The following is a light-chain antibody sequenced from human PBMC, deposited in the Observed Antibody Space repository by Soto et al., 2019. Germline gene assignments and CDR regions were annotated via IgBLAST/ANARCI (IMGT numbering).Light chain of an antibody. V-gene: IGLV1-44*01. J-gene: IGLJ1*01. CDR1: SSNIGSNT. CDR3: AAWDDSLNGSYV. CDR2: SNN. Sequence: QSVLTQPPSASGTPGQRVTISCSGRSSNIGSNTVNWCQQLPGTAPKLLIYSNNQRPSGVPDRFSGSKSGTSASLAISGLQSEDEADYYCAAWDDSLNGSYVFGTGTKVTVL.